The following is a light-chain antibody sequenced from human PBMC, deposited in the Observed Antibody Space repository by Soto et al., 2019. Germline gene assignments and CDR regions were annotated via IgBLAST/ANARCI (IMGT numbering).Light chain of an antibody. CDR2: DAS. CDR3: QQRRDWPLT. J-gene: IGKJ4*01. V-gene: IGKV3-11*01. Sequence: EIVLTQSPATLCLSTGERATLSCRASQSVSSYLAWYQQKPGQAPRLLISDASKRATGIPARFSGSGSGTDFTLTVSSLEPEDFAVYYCQQRRDWPLTFGGGTKVEI. CDR1: QSVSSY.